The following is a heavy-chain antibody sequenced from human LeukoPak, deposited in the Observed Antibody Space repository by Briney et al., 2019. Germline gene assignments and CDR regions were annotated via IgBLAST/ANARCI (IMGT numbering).Heavy chain of an antibody. CDR1: GFTFSSYG. CDR3: TRQVYSSSSGEREPFDY. D-gene: IGHD6-6*01. J-gene: IGHJ4*02. V-gene: IGHV3-23*01. CDR2: ISGSGGST. Sequence: PGGSLRLSCAASGFTFSSYGMSWVRQAPGKGLEWVSAISGSGGSTYYADSVKGRFTISRDNSKNTLYLQMNSLRAEDTAVYYCTRQVYSSSSGEREPFDYWGQGTLVTVSS.